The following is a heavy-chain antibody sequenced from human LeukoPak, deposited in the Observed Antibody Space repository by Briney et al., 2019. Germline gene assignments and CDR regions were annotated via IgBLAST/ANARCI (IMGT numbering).Heavy chain of an antibody. D-gene: IGHD7-27*01. J-gene: IGHJ4*02. CDR2: ISWNSDSI. Sequence: QPGRSLRLSCAASGFTFADYAMHWVRQAPGKGLEWVSGISWNSDSIGYADSVKGRYTISRDNAKNSLYLQMNSLRAGDTAVYYCARDQLNWGIGFCDYWGQGTLVTVSS. CDR1: GFTFADYA. V-gene: IGHV3-9*01. CDR3: ARDQLNWGIGFCDY.